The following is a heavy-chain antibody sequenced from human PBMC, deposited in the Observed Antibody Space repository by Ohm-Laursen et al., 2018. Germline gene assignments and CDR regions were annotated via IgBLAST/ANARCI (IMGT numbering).Heavy chain of an antibody. CDR2: IYSGGST. CDR3: ARDPDYYDSSGYYYPNWFDP. D-gene: IGHD3-22*01. Sequence: SLRLSCAASGFTVSSNYMSWVHQAPGKGLEWVSVIYSGGSTYYADSVKGRFTISRDNAKNSLYLQMNSLRAEDTAVYYCARDPDYYDSSGYYYPNWFDPWGQGTLVTVSS. CDR1: GFTVSSNY. V-gene: IGHV3-66*01. J-gene: IGHJ5*02.